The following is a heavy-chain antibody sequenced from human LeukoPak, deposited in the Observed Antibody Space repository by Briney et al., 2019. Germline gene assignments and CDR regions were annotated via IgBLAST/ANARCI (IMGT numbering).Heavy chain of an antibody. V-gene: IGHV3-7*01. CDR3: ASGGHVDY. CDR1: GLPFSNLW. D-gene: IGHD5-12*01. Sequence: PGGSLRLSCAASGLPFSNLWMTWVRQAPGKGLEWVANIREDGSEKYYVESVKGRFTISRDNAKNSLFSQMNSLRAEDTAVYYCASGGHVDYCGQGTLVTVSS. CDR2: IREDGSEK. J-gene: IGHJ4*02.